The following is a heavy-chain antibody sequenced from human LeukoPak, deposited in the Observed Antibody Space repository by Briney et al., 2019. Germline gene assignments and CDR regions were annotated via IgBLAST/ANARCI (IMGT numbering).Heavy chain of an antibody. J-gene: IGHJ4*02. D-gene: IGHD2-15*01. Sequence: GGSLTLTCAASGFTFSSYAMHWVRQAPGKGLEWVAVISYDGSNKYYADSVKGRFTISRDNSKNTLYLQMNSLRAEDTAVYYCARFDIVVVVAAIGALDYWGEGTLVSVSS. CDR2: ISYDGSNK. V-gene: IGHV3-30-3*01. CDR3: ARFDIVVVVAAIGALDY. CDR1: GFTFSSYA.